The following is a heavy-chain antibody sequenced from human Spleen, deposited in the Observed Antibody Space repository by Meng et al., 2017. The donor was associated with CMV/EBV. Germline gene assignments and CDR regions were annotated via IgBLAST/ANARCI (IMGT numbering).Heavy chain of an antibody. J-gene: IGHJ4*02. V-gene: IGHV4-30-4*08. CDR3: ARTYGVGGGFDY. D-gene: IGHD3-16*01. Sequence: SETLSLTCTVSGGSISSGDYYWSWNRQPPGKGLEWIGYIYYSGSTYYNPSLKSLVTIAVDTSKNQFSLKLNSVTTADPAVYYCARTYGVGGGFDYWGQGTLVTFSS. CDR1: GGSISSGDYY. CDR2: IYYSGST.